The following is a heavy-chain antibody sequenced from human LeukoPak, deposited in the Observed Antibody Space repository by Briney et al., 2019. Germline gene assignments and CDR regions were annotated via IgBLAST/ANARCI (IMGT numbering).Heavy chain of an antibody. CDR3: ARGRREGYNGPWYFDL. CDR2: INHSGST. V-gene: IGHV4-34*01. J-gene: IGHJ2*01. D-gene: IGHD5-24*01. CDR1: GGSFSGYY. Sequence: SETLSLTCAVYGGSFSGYYWSWIRQPPGKGLEWIGEINHSGSTNYNPSLKSRVTISVDTSKNQFSLKLSSVTAADTAVYYCARGRREGYNGPWYFDLWGRGTLVTVSS.